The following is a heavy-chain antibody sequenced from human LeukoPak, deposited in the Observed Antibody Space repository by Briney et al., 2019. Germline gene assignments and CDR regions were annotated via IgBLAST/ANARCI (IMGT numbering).Heavy chain of an antibody. CDR1: GFTFSSYA. D-gene: IGHD6-13*01. Sequence: GGSLRLSCAASGFTFSSYAMHWVRQAPGKGLKWVAVTSFDGSDNYYADSVKGRFTISRDNSKNTLYLQMNSLRPDDTAVYYCARDGGPGYSSSWYLYWGQGTLVTVSS. V-gene: IGHV3-30*04. J-gene: IGHJ4*02. CDR2: TSFDGSDN. CDR3: ARDGGPGYSSSWYLY.